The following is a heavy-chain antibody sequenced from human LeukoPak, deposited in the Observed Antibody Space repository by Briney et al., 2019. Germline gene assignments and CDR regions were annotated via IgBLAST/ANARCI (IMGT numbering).Heavy chain of an antibody. Sequence: PGGSLRLSCAASGFTFSSYAMSWVRQAPGKGLEWVSAISGSGGSTYYADSVKGRFTISRDNSKNTLYLQMNSLRAEDTAVYYCAKVSRGFFGPPPDYWGQGTLVTVSS. J-gene: IGHJ4*02. D-gene: IGHD3-10*01. V-gene: IGHV3-23*01. CDR1: GFTFSSYA. CDR3: AKVSRGFFGPPPDY. CDR2: ISGSGGST.